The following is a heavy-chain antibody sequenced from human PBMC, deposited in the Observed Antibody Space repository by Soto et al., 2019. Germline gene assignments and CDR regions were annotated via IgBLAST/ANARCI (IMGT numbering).Heavy chain of an antibody. J-gene: IGHJ4*02. CDR1: GGSFSGYY. CDR3: ARERYDYVWGSYRSQYYFDY. V-gene: IGHV4-34*01. Sequence: QVQLQQWGAGLLKPSETLSLTCAVYGGSFSGYYWSWIRQPPGKGLEWIGEINHSGSTNYNPSLKSRATISVDRSRNQFCLKLRCVTAADTVVYYCARERYDYVWGSYRSQYYFDYWGQGTLVTVSS. D-gene: IGHD3-16*02. CDR2: INHSGST.